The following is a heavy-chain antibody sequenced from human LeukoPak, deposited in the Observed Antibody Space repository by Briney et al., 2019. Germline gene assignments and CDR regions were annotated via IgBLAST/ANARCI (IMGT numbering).Heavy chain of an antibody. V-gene: IGHV1-18*04. CDR3: AIPLFRRGCSSTSCSLGY. Sequence: ASVKVSCKASGYTFTSYGISWVRQAPGQGLEWTGWISAYNGNTNYAQKLQGRVAMTTDTSTSTACMELRSLRSDDTAVYYCAIPLFRRGCSSTSCSLGYWGQGTLVTVSS. CDR1: GYTFTSYG. CDR2: ISAYNGNT. D-gene: IGHD2-2*01. J-gene: IGHJ4*02.